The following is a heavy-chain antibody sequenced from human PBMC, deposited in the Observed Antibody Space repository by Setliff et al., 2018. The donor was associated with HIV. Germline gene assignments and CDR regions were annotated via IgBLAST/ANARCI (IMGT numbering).Heavy chain of an antibody. Sequence: SETLSLTCTVSGGSISSGSYYWSWIRQPAGKGLEWIGHIYTSGSTNYNPSLKSRVTISVDTSKNQFSLRLNSVTAADTAVYYCARDGIYDYSNYVDAFDIWGQGTMVTVSS. D-gene: IGHD4-4*01. J-gene: IGHJ3*02. CDR3: ARDGIYDYSNYVDAFDI. CDR1: GGSISSGSYY. V-gene: IGHV4-61*09. CDR2: IYTSGST.